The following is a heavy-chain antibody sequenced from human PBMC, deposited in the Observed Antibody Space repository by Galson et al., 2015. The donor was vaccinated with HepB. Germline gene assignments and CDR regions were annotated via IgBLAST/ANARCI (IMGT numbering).Heavy chain of an antibody. Sequence: SLRLSCAASRFSFSDYTLHWVRQAPGQGLEWMTYILSDGIRKKYADSVKGRFTVSRDNSRHTLFLQMSSLRPEDTAHYYCARGAFDKTLDNWGQGALVTVSS. J-gene: IGHJ4*02. D-gene: IGHD3-9*01. V-gene: IGHV3-30-3*01. CDR3: ARGAFDKTLDN. CDR1: RFSFSDYT. CDR2: ILSDGIRK.